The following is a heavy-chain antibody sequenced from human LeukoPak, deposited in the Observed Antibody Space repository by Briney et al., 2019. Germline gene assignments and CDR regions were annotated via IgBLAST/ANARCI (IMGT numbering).Heavy chain of an antibody. Sequence: RGESLKISCKGSGYSFTSYWLGWARQMPGKGLEWMGIIYPGDSDTRYSPSFQGQVTISADKSISTAYLQWSSLKASDTAMYYCARPGLSSLASYGDYVRDYWGQGTLVTVSS. V-gene: IGHV5-51*01. D-gene: IGHD4-17*01. CDR3: ARPGLSSLASYGDYVRDY. CDR2: IYPGDSDT. J-gene: IGHJ4*02. CDR1: GYSFTSYW.